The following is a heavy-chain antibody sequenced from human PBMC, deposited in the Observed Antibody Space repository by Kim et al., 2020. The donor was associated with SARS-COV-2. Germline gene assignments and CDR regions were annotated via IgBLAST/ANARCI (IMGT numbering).Heavy chain of an antibody. CDR2: THFRSRWYT. CDR3: ARGPATLSRAFDI. Sequence: SQTLSLTCVISGDSVSSNNAAWNWIRLSPSRGLECLGRTHFRSRWYTDYAISVQGRTTIIPETSKNQFSLQLNSVSPEDTAVYYCARGPATLSRAFDIWGPGTLVTVSS. V-gene: IGHV6-1*01. CDR1: GDSVSSNNAA. J-gene: IGHJ3*02.